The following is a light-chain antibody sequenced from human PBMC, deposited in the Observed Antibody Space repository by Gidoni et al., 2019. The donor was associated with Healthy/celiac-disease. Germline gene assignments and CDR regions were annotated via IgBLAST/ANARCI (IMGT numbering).Light chain of an antibody. CDR1: QSVSSSY. J-gene: IGKJ1*01. V-gene: IGKV3-20*01. Sequence: IVFAQSPGTLSLSPGERATLSCRASQSVSSSYLAWYQQKPGQAPRLRIYGASSRATGIPDRFSGSGSGTDFTLTISRLEPEDFAVYYCQQYGSSPWTFGQGTKVEIK. CDR2: GAS. CDR3: QQYGSSPWT.